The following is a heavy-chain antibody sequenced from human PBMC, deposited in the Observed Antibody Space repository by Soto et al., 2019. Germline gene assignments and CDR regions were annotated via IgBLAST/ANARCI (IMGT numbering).Heavy chain of an antibody. CDR1: GDSVSSNSAV. J-gene: IGHJ4*02. Sequence: SLTCVISGDSVSSNSAVWNWIRQSPSRGLEWLGRTYYRSQWHYEYAVFVQSRISIDPDTSKNQFPLQLNSVTPEDTAVYYCVRLVGNSWLDHWGQGTLVTVSS. CDR2: TYYRSQWHY. V-gene: IGHV6-1*01. CDR3: VRLVGNSWLDH. D-gene: IGHD3-9*01.